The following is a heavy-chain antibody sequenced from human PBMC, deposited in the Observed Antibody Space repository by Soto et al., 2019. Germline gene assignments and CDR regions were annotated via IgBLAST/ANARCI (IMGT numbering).Heavy chain of an antibody. D-gene: IGHD1-20*01. J-gene: IGHJ6*02. CDR2: INHSGST. CDR3: ARVGFNWNDDYYGMDV. CDR1: GGSFSGYY. Sequence: QVQLQQWGAGLLKPSETLSLTCAVYGGSFSGYYWCWIRQPPGKGLEWIGEINHSGSTNYNPSLKSRVTISVDTSKNQFSLKLSSVTAADTAVYYCARVGFNWNDDYYGMDVWGQGTTVTVSS. V-gene: IGHV4-34*01.